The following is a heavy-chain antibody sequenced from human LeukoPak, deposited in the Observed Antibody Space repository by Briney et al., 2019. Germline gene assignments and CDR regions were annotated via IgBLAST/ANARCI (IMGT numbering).Heavy chain of an antibody. CDR1: GYTFTGYY. J-gene: IGHJ3*02. D-gene: IGHD1-26*01. V-gene: IGHV1-2*02. CDR3: ARFFGSYYRAFDI. Sequence: ASVKVSCKASGYTFTGYYMHWVRQAPGQGLEWMGWINPNSGGTKYAQKFQGRVTMTRDMSISTAYMELRRLRSDDTAVYYCARFFGSYYRAFDIWGQGTMVTVSS. CDR2: INPNSGGT.